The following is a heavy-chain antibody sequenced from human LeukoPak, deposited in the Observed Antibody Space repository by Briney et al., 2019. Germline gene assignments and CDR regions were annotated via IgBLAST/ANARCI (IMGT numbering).Heavy chain of an antibody. Sequence: PSQTLSLTCTVSGGSISSGSYYWRWLRQPAGRGLEGIGRIYSSGSTNDNPSLKSLVTISVDPSKNQFSLKLSSVTAADTAVYYCASTQIKYSGTYFAGYWGQGTLVTVSS. J-gene: IGHJ4*02. V-gene: IGHV4-61*02. D-gene: IGHD1-26*01. CDR1: GGSISSGSYY. CDR2: IYSSGST. CDR3: ASTQIKYSGTYFAGY.